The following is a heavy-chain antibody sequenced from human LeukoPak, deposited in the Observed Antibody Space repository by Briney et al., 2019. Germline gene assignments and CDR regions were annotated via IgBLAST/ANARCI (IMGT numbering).Heavy chain of an antibody. CDR2: FDPSDSYT. CDR1: GYTFTTSW. D-gene: IGHD5-12*01. Sequence: GESLKISCKGPGYTFTTSWISWVRQMPGKAWEWMGRFDPSDSYTNYSPSFQGHVTISADKSISTAYLQWSSLKASDTAMYYCARQVANYYYYGMDVWGQGTTVTVSS. J-gene: IGHJ6*02. V-gene: IGHV5-10-1*01. CDR3: ARQVANYYYYGMDV.